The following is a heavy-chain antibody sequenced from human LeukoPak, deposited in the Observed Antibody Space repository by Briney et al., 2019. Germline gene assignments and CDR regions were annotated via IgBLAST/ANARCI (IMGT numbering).Heavy chain of an antibody. CDR1: GFTFSSYS. D-gene: IGHD1-26*01. V-gene: IGHV3-21*01. CDR2: ISSSSSYI. J-gene: IGHJ4*02. CDR3: ARLGSGSYKTGFDY. Sequence: KTGGSRRLSCAASGFTFSSYSMSWVRQAPGRGLEWVSSISSSSSYIYYADSVKGRFTISRDNAKNSLYLQMNSLRAEDTAVYYCARLGSGSYKTGFDYWGQGTLVTVSS.